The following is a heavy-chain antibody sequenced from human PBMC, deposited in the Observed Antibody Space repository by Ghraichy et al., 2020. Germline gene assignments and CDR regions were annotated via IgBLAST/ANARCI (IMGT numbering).Heavy chain of an antibody. CDR2: ISWNSGSI. J-gene: IGHJ6*02. V-gene: IGHV3-9*01. Sequence: GGSLRLSCAASGFTFDDYAMHWVRQAPGKGLEWVSGISWNSGSIGYADSVKGRFTISRDNAKNSLYLQMNSLRAEDTALYYCAKDIAAGTTTISGYDFWSGYSYYYYGMDVWGQGTTVTVSS. D-gene: IGHD3-3*01. CDR3: AKDIAAGTTTISGYDFWSGYSYYYYGMDV. CDR1: GFTFDDYA.